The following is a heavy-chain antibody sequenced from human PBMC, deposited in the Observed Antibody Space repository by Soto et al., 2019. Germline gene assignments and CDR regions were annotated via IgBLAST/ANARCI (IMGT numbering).Heavy chain of an antibody. J-gene: IGHJ6*02. CDR1: GGSFDTYI. D-gene: IGHD2-15*01. V-gene: IGHV1-69*02. CDR2: IIPVLGVE. Sequence: QVQLVQSGAEVKKPGSSVKVSCKASGGSFDTYIVTWVRQAPGQGLEWMGRIIPVLGVEYYAQKFQGRVAITADRSTTTAYMELSSLRSGDTAVYYCPNSPNPASATPSYYGMDVWGLGTTVTVS. CDR3: PNSPNPASATPSYYGMDV.